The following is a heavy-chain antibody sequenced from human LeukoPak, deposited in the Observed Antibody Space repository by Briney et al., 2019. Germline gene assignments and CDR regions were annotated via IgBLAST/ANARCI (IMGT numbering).Heavy chain of an antibody. V-gene: IGHV3-21*01. Sequence: GGSLRLSCTASGFTFSNYIMNWVRQAPGKGLEWVSSISSSSSYIYYADSVKGRFTISRDNAKNSLFLQMNSLRAEDAAVYYCARGRPVDYWGQGTLVTVSS. J-gene: IGHJ4*02. CDR3: ARGRPVDY. CDR1: GFTFSNYI. CDR2: ISSSSSYI.